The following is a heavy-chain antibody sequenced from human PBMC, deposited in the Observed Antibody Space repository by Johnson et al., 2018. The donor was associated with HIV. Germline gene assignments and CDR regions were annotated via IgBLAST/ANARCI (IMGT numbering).Heavy chain of an antibody. CDR2: ISYDGSNK. J-gene: IGHJ3*02. V-gene: IGHV3-30-3*01. CDR3: AKDPVGATWAFDI. CDR1: GFTFSSYA. Sequence: QVQLVESGGGVVQPGRSLRLSCAASGFTFSSYAMHWVRQAPGKGLEWVAVISYDGSNKYYADSVKGRFTISRDNSKNTLYLQMNILRAEDTAVYYCAKDPVGATWAFDIWGQGTMVTVSS. D-gene: IGHD1-26*01.